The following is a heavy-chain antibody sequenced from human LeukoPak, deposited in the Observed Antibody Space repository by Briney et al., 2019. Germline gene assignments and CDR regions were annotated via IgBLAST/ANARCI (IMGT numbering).Heavy chain of an antibody. CDR2: ISWNSGSI. J-gene: IGHJ4*02. CDR3: AKVGSSGWWGYFAY. CDR1: GFTFSSYA. V-gene: IGHV3-9*01. Sequence: GRSLRLSCAASGFTFSSYAMHWVRQAPGKGLEWVSGISWNSGSIGYADSVKGRFTISRDNAKNSLYLQMNSLRAEDTALYYCAKVGSSGWWGYFAYWGQGTLVTVSS. D-gene: IGHD6-19*01.